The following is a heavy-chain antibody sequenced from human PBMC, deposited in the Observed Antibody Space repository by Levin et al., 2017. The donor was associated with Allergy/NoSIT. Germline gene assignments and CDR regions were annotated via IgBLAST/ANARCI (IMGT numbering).Heavy chain of an antibody. J-gene: IGHJ3*02. D-gene: IGHD6-13*01. CDR2: INPNSGGT. CDR3: AKDHSQLGDGFDI. V-gene: IGHV1-2*02. CDR1: GFTFNAYY. Sequence: ASVKVSCKTSGFTFNAYYMHWVRQAPGQGLEWMGWINPNSGGTNFAQKFQGRVSMTRDTSIGTAYMELSRLRSDDTAVYYCAKDHSQLGDGFDIWGQGTLVTVSS.